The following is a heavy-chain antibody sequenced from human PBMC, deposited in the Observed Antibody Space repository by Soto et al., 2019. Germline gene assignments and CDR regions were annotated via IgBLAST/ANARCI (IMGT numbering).Heavy chain of an antibody. CDR2: ISYDGSNK. J-gene: IGHJ6*02. V-gene: IGHV3-30-3*01. D-gene: IGHD2-2*01. CDR1: GFTFSSYA. CDR3: AREATHCISTSCYGHYYYGMDV. Sequence: QVQLVESGGGVVQPGRSLRLSCAASGFTFSSYAMHWVRQAPGKGLEWVAVISYDGSNKYYADSVKGRFTISRDNSKNTLYLQMNSLRAEDTAVYYCAREATHCISTSCYGHYYYGMDVWGQGTTVTVSS.